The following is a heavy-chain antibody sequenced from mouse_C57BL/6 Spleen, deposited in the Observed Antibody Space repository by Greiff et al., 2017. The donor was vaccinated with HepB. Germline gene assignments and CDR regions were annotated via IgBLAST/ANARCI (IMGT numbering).Heavy chain of an antibody. J-gene: IGHJ2*01. Sequence: QVQLKESGAELVRPGSSVKLSCKASGYTFTSYWMHWVKQRPIQGLEWIGNIDPSDSETHYNQKFKDKATLTVDKSSSTAYMQLSSLTSEDSAVYYCALLLRSVDYWGQGTTLTVSS. D-gene: IGHD1-1*01. V-gene: IGHV1-52*01. CDR3: ALLLRSVDY. CDR2: IDPSDSET. CDR1: GYTFTSYW.